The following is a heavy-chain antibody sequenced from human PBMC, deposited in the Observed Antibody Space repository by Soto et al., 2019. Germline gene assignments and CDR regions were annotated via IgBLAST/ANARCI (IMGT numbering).Heavy chain of an antibody. CDR2: IIPIFGTA. CDR1: GGTFSSYA. D-gene: IGHD1-26*01. Sequence: QVQLVQSGAEVKKPGSSVKVSCKASGGTFSSYAIIWVRQAPGQGLEWMGGIIPIFGTANYAQKFQGRVTITADESTSTAYMELSSLRSEDTAVYYCAREGARSGSYYYYYGMDVWGQGTTVTVSS. V-gene: IGHV1-69*01. CDR3: AREGARSGSYYYYYGMDV. J-gene: IGHJ6*02.